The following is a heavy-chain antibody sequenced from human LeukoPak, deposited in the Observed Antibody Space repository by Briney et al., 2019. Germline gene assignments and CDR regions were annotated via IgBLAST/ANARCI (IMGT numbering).Heavy chain of an antibody. CDR3: ARGLMYSSDEGP. V-gene: IGHV4-34*01. CDR2: INHSGST. Sequence: SETLSLTCAVYGGSFSGYYWSWIRQPPGKGQEWIGEINHSGSTNYNPSLKSRVTISVDTSKNQFSLKLSSVTAADTAVYYCARGLMYSSDEGPWGQGTLVTVSS. J-gene: IGHJ5*02. CDR1: GGSFSGYY. D-gene: IGHD6-19*01.